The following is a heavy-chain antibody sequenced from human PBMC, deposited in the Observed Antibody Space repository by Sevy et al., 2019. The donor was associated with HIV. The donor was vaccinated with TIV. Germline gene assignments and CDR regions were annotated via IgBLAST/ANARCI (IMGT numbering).Heavy chain of an antibody. CDR2: ITLIGDNK. J-gene: IGHJ4*02. CDR1: GLTFSNYA. V-gene: IGHV3-30*03. D-gene: IGHD2-2*01. CDR3: SRAHIYTCCGLDN. Sequence: GGSLRLSCAASGLTFSNYAINWVRQAPGRGLEWVSVITLIGDNKYYADSVEGRFTISRDNSNNTVYLQMESLRPDDKDTSYCSRAHIYTCCGLDNWGQGTLVTVSS.